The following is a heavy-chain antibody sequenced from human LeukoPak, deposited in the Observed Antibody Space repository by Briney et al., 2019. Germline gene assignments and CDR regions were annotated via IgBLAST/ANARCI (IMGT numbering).Heavy chain of an antibody. Sequence: GASVKVSCKASGYTFTSYGISWVRQAPGQGLEWMGLISAYNGNTNYAQKLQGRVTMTTDTSTSTAYMELRSLRSDDTAVYYCARYCSSTSCYTGILPDYWGQGNLVTVSS. CDR1: GYTFTSYG. D-gene: IGHD2-2*02. V-gene: IGHV1-18*01. J-gene: IGHJ4*02. CDR3: ARYCSSTSCYTGILPDY. CDR2: ISAYNGNT.